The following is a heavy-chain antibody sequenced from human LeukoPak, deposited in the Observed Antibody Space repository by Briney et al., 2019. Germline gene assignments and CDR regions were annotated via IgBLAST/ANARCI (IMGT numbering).Heavy chain of an antibody. CDR1: GFTFSSYA. V-gene: IGHV3-23*01. Sequence: PGGSLRLSCAASGFTFSSYAMNWVRQAPGKGLEWVSAISSSSDNTYYAGSVKGRFTISRDNAKTTLYLQMNSLRADDTAVYYCAKDVSWGIADAFDIWGQGTMVTVSS. J-gene: IGHJ3*02. CDR3: AKDVSWGIADAFDI. D-gene: IGHD6-13*01. CDR2: ISSSSDNT.